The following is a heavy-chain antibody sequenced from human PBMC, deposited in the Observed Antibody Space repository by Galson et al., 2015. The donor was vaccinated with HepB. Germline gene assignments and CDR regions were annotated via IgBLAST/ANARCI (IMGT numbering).Heavy chain of an antibody. CDR3: ARDSIFDP. CDR1: GFTFSSYA. Sequence: SLRLSCAASGFTFSSYAMHWVRQAPGKGLEWVAVISYDGSNKYYADSVKGRFTISRDNSKNTLHLQMNSLRAEDTAVYYCARDSIFDPWGQGTLVTVSS. V-gene: IGHV3-30*04. CDR2: ISYDGSNK. D-gene: IGHD2/OR15-2a*01. J-gene: IGHJ5*02.